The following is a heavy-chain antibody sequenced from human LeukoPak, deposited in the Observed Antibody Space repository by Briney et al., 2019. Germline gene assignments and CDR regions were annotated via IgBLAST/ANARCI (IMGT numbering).Heavy chain of an antibody. Sequence: SETLSLTCAVYGGSFSGYYWSWIRQPPGKGLEWIGEINHSGSTNYNPSLKSRVTISVDTSKNQFSLKLSSVTAADTAVYYCATNYDFWSGYYSKNWFDPWGQGTLVTVSS. V-gene: IGHV4-34*01. CDR3: ATNYDFWSGYYSKNWFDP. CDR1: GGSFSGYY. J-gene: IGHJ5*02. CDR2: INHSGST. D-gene: IGHD3-3*01.